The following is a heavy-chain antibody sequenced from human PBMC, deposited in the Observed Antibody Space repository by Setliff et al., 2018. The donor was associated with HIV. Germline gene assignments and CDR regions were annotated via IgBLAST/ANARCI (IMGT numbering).Heavy chain of an antibody. D-gene: IGHD2-15*01. Sequence: SLRLSCVASGFPFSTYPMHWIRQAPGKGLEWVALTSYDGSNKFYTDSVKGRFTISRDNSKNTLYLQMDSLRPEDTAVYYCARDPSLRTASPYWADNRFDPWGQGTLVTVSS. J-gene: IGHJ5*02. V-gene: IGHV3-30*03. CDR2: TSYDGSNK. CDR3: ARDPSLRTASPYWADNRFDP. CDR1: GFPFSTYP.